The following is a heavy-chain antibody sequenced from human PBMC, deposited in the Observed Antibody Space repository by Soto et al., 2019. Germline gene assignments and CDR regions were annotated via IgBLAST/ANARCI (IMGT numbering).Heavy chain of an antibody. CDR2: TSYDENYK. Sequence: QVQLVESGGGVVQPGRSLRLSCAASGFTFSGYAMHWVRQAPGKGLEWVAATSYDENYKYYADSVKGRFTISRDNSKNTLFLQMTSLRSEDTAVYYCARQGGSSGIWSFDSWGQGSLVTVSS. D-gene: IGHD6-6*01. V-gene: IGHV3-30*04. CDR1: GFTFSGYA. J-gene: IGHJ4*02. CDR3: ARQGGSSGIWSFDS.